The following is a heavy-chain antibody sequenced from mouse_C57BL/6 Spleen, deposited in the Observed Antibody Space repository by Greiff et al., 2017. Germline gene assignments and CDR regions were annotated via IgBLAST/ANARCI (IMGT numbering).Heavy chain of an antibody. CDR1: GFTFSSYA. CDR3: AREGYGNYFDY. V-gene: IGHV5-4*01. D-gene: IGHD2-1*01. CDR2: ISDGGSYT. Sequence: EVQWVESGGGLVKPGGSLKLTCAASGFTFSSYAMSWVRQTPEKRLEWVATISDGGSYTYYPDNVKGRFTISRDNAKNNLYLQMSHLKSEDTAMYYCAREGYGNYFDYWGQGTTLTVSS. J-gene: IGHJ2*01.